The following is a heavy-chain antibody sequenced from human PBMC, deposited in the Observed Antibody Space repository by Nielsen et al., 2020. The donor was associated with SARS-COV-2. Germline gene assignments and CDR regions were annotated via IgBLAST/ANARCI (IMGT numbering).Heavy chain of an antibody. CDR2: TSYDGTTT. V-gene: IGHV3-30*03. Sequence: GESLKISCVASGFTFSDYYMSWVRQAPGKGLEWVAVTSYDGTTTSYADSVKGRFTISRDNSKNTLYLQMNSLRAEDTAVYYCAREERYYYYGLDVWGQGTTVTVSS. J-gene: IGHJ6*02. CDR1: GFTFSDYY. CDR3: AREERYYYYGLDV. D-gene: IGHD1-26*01.